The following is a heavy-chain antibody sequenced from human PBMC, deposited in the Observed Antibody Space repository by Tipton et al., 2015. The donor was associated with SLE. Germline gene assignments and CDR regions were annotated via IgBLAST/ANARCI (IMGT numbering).Heavy chain of an antibody. CDR3: AGAVTFGGVRVWFDP. Sequence: TLSLTCAVSGYSISSGYYWGWIRQPPGKGLGWIGSIYHSGSTYYNPSLKSRVTISVDTSKNQFSLKLSSVTAADTAVYYCAGAVTFGGVRVWFDPWGQGTLVTVSS. D-gene: IGHD3-16*01. CDR2: IYHSGST. CDR1: GYSISSGYY. J-gene: IGHJ5*02. V-gene: IGHV4-38-2*01.